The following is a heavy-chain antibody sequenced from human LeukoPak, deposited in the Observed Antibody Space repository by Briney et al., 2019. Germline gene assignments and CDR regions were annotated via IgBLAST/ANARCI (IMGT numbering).Heavy chain of an antibody. J-gene: IGHJ4*02. CDR2: IYTSGST. Sequence: SETLSLTCTVSGGSISSYYWSWIRQPAGKGLEWIGRIYTSGSTNYNPSLKSRVTMSVDTSKNRFSLKLSSVTAADTAVYYCARSMVRGVITTSYFDYWGQGTLVTVSS. CDR3: ARSMVRGVITTSYFDY. D-gene: IGHD3-10*01. CDR1: GGSISSYY. V-gene: IGHV4-4*07.